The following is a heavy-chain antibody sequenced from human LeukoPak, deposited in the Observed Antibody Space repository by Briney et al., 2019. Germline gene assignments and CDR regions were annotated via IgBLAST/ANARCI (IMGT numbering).Heavy chain of an antibody. J-gene: IGHJ4*02. V-gene: IGHV3-74*01. Sequence: PGGSLRLSCAASGFTFSNYWMHWVRQAPGKGLVWVSYIHSDETTTNYADSVRGRFTISRDNAKNTLYLQMNSLRAEDTAVYYCARDSSLPDYWGQGTLVTVSS. CDR3: ARDSSLPDY. CDR1: GFTFSNYW. D-gene: IGHD1-14*01. CDR2: IHSDETTT.